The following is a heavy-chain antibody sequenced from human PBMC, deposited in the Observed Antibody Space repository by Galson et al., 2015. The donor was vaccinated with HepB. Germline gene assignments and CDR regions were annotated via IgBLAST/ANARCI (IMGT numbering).Heavy chain of an antibody. CDR2: IYYSGST. CDR3: ARDLGVVPAAPRDYYYYMDV. D-gene: IGHD2-2*01. CDR1: GGSISSYY. V-gene: IGHV4-59*01. Sequence: ETLSLTCTVSGGSISSYYWSWIRQPPGKGLEWIGYIYYSGSTNYNPSLKSRVTISVDTSKNQFSLRLSSVTAADTAVYYCARDLGVVPAAPRDYYYYMDVWGKGTTVTVSS. J-gene: IGHJ6*03.